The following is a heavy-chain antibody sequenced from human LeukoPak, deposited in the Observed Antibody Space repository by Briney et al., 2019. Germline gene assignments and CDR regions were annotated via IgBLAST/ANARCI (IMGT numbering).Heavy chain of an antibody. D-gene: IGHD5-18*01. CDR3: ARGKDTVMGNRNFFDY. V-gene: IGHV1-46*01. CDR1: GGTFSIYA. J-gene: IGHJ4*02. CDR2: INPSGGTT. Sequence: ASVKVSCKASGGTFSIYAISWVRQAPGQGLEWMGIINPSGGTTSYAQKFQGRVTMTRDTSTSTVYMELTSLRSEDTAVYYCARGKDTVMGNRNFFDYWGQGTLVTVSS.